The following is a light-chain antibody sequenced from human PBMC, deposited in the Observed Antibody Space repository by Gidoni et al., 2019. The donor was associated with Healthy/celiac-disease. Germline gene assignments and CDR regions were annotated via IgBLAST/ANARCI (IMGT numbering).Light chain of an antibody. J-gene: IGKJ1*01. CDR3: QQYNSYSWT. CDR2: KAS. V-gene: IGKV1-5*03. Sequence: DIQMTHSPSTLSASVGDRVTITCLASQSISSWLAWYQQKPGKAPKLLIYKASSLESGVPSRFSGSGSGTEFTLTISSLQPDDFATYYCQQYNSYSWTFGQGTKVEIK. CDR1: QSISSW.